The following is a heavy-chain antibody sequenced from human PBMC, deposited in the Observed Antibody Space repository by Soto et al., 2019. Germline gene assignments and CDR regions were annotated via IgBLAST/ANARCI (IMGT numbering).Heavy chain of an antibody. J-gene: IGHJ6*02. V-gene: IGHV3-48*03. D-gene: IGHD2-2*01. Sequence: PGGSLRLSCAASGFTFSSYEMNWVRQAPGKGLEWVSYISSSGSTIYYADSVKGRFTISRDNAKNSLYLQMNSLRAEDTAVYYCARGLQLPPRGMDVWGQGTTVTVSS. CDR1: GFTFSSYE. CDR3: ARGLQLPPRGMDV. CDR2: ISSSGSTI.